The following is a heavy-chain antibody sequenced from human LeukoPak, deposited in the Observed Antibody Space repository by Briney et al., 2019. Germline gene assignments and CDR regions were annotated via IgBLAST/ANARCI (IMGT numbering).Heavy chain of an antibody. CDR1: GFSFSSYS. CDR2: ISRSSGSI. V-gene: IGHV3-21*04. Sequence: GGSLRLSCTASGFSFSSYSMNWVRQAPGKGLEWVSSISRSSGSIYYADSMKGRFTVSRDNAKNSLYLEMNSLRAEDTAVYYCARIGGFGELSWGQGTLVTVSS. J-gene: IGHJ5*02. D-gene: IGHD3-10*01. CDR3: ARIGGFGELS.